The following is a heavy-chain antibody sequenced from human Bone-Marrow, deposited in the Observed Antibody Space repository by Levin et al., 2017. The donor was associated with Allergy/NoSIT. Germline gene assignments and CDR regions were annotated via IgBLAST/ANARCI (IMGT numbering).Heavy chain of an antibody. J-gene: IGHJ4*02. V-gene: IGHV1-69*13. CDR3: ARQRTYGSGSYLPSDY. CDR2: IIPIFGTA. D-gene: IGHD3-10*01. Sequence: ASVKVSCKASGGTFSSYAISWVRQAPGQGLEWMGGIIPIFGTANYAQKFQGRVTITADESTSTAYMELSSLRSEDTAVYYCARQRTYGSGSYLPSDYWGQGTLVTVSS. CDR1: GGTFSSYA.